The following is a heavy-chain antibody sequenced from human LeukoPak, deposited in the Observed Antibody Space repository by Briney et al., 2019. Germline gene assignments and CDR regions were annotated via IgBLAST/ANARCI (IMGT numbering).Heavy chain of an antibody. J-gene: IGHJ6*02. D-gene: IGHD3-9*01. Sequence: GGSLRLSCAASGFTFSSYGMNWVRQAPGKGLEWVSSISSSSYIYYADSVKGRFTISRDNAKNSLYLQMNSLRAEDTAVYYCAREITYYDILTGYFPGYGMDVWGQGTTVTVSS. CDR3: AREITYYDILTGYFPGYGMDV. CDR1: GFTFSSYG. CDR2: ISSSSYI. V-gene: IGHV3-21*01.